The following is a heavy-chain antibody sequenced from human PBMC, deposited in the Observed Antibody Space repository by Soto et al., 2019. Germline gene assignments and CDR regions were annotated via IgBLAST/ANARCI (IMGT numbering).Heavy chain of an antibody. Sequence: VQLLESGGGLVQPGGSQRLSCAASGFIFRDYAMNWVRQAPGKGLEWVSDISGSGDSARYADSVKGRFTISRDNSRDTLYLHMNSIRVDDTAVYYCGKERRGSGWSVCDFWGQGDLVTVSS. CDR1: GFIFRDYA. V-gene: IGHV3-23*01. CDR3: GKERRGSGWSVCDF. D-gene: IGHD6-19*01. J-gene: IGHJ4*02. CDR2: ISGSGDSA.